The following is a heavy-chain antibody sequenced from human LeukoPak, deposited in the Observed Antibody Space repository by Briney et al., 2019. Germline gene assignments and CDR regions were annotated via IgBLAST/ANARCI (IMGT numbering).Heavy chain of an antibody. V-gene: IGHV3-43*01. D-gene: IGHD3-3*01. CDR3: ARAVSRYDFWNYYYMDV. CDR2: ISWDGGST. CDR1: GFTFDDYT. J-gene: IGHJ6*03. Sequence: GGSLRLSCAASGFTFDDYTMHWVRQAPGKGLEWVSLISWDGGSTYYADSVKGRFTISRDNAKNSLYLQMNSLRAEDTAVYYCARAVSRYDFWNYYYMDVWGKGTTVTISS.